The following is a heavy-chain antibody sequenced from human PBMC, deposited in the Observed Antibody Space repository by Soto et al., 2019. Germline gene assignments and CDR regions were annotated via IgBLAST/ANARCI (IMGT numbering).Heavy chain of an antibody. CDR3: ATEGVYYDSSGYYYETYFDY. CDR2: IKQDGSEK. J-gene: IGHJ4*02. V-gene: IGHV3-7*03. CDR1: GFTFSSYW. D-gene: IGHD3-22*01. Sequence: PGGSLRLSCAASGFTFSSYWMSWVRQAPGKGLEWVANIKQDGSEKYYVDSVKGRFTISRDNAKNSLYLQMNSLRAEDTAVYYCATEGVYYDSSGYYYETYFDYWGQGTLVTVSS.